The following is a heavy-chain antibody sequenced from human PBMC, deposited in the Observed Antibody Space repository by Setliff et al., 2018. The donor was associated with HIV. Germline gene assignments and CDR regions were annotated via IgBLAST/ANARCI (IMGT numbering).Heavy chain of an antibody. CDR1: GFTFSAYA. V-gene: IGHV3-30*03. Sequence: PGGSLRLSCAASGFTFSAYAMHWVRQAPGKGLEWVAFMSNDGRNKYYADSVIGRFTISRDNSKNTLYLQMNSLRAEDTAVYYCAREGLKNYYYYYMDVWGKGTTVTVSS. CDR2: MSNDGRNK. CDR3: AREGLKNYYYYYMDV. J-gene: IGHJ6*03. D-gene: IGHD2-8*01.